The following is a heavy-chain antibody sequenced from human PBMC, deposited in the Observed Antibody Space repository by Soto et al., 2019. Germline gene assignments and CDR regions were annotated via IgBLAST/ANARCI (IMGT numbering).Heavy chain of an antibody. D-gene: IGHD5-12*01. CDR3: ARESIGGWLLS. Sequence: PSETLSLTCNVTGGSTSGSYWSWVRQSPGKGLEWIGYIHYSGTTTYSPSLRSRVTISLDPSESQFSLKLTSVTAADTAIYYCARESIGGWLLSWGRGSLVTV. V-gene: IGHV4-59*01. J-gene: IGHJ5*02. CDR2: IHYSGTT. CDR1: GGSTSGSY.